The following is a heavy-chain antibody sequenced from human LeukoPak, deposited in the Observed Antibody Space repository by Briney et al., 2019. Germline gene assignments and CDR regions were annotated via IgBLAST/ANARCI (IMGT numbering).Heavy chain of an antibody. CDR2: IYYSGST. J-gene: IGHJ3*02. CDR1: GGSISSGDYY. Sequence: PSQTLSLTCTVSGGSISSGDYYWSWIRQPPGKGLEWIGYIYYSGSTYYNPSLKSRVTISVDRSKNQFSLKLSSVTAADTAVYYCARIITIFGVVAPDAFDIWGQGTMVTVSS. V-gene: IGHV4-30-4*01. D-gene: IGHD3-3*01. CDR3: ARIITIFGVVAPDAFDI.